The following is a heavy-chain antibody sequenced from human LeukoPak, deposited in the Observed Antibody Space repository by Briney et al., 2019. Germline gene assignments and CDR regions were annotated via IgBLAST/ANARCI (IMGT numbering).Heavy chain of an antibody. Sequence: GGSLRLSCAASGFTFSSYAMQWVRQAPGKGLEYVSAISSNGGSTYYANSVKGRFTISRDNSKNTLYLQMNSLRAEDTAVYYCAKVCSGYYNFDYWGQGTLVTVSS. CDR2: ISSNGGST. D-gene: IGHD3-22*01. CDR3: AKVCSGYYNFDY. V-gene: IGHV3-64*01. CDR1: GFTFSSYA. J-gene: IGHJ4*02.